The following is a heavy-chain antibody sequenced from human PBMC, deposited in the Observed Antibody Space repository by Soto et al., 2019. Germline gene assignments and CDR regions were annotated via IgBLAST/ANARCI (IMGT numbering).Heavy chain of an antibody. V-gene: IGHV6-1*01. D-gene: IGHD3-10*01. J-gene: IGHJ6*02. Sequence: PTQTLALTCAISGDSVSGNSPAWNLSRQSPSRGLEWLGRTYYRSKWNNDYALSVKRRITINPDTPKNQASLHLYSVTPEDTAVYYCTGITSFRGMDVWGQGTPVTVSS. CDR1: GDSVSGNSPA. CDR2: TYYRSKWNN. CDR3: TGITSFRGMDV.